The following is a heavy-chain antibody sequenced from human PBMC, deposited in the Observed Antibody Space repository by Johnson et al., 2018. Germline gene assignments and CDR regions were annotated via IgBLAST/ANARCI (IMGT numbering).Heavy chain of an antibody. V-gene: IGHV3-23*01. Sequence: VQLQESGGGLAQPGGSLRVSCAASGFTFSTYGMSWVRQAPGQGLEWVSSISDSGGSTYYVDSVKGRFTISRDNSKNTLYLQMNGLRAEDTAVYYCAKGVGSGWYGDAFDIWGQGTMVTVSS. D-gene: IGHD6-19*01. CDR2: ISDSGGST. CDR3: AKGVGSGWYGDAFDI. CDR1: GFTFSTYG. J-gene: IGHJ3*02.